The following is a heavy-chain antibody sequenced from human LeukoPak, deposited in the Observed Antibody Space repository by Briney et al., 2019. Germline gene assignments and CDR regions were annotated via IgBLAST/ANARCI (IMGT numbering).Heavy chain of an antibody. CDR3: ARGVVAAAGRTFDF. Sequence: SETLSLTCTVSGGSFSTYYWSWIRQPAGKGLEWIGHIYTSGTTNYNPSLKSRVTMSIDTSKNQFSLKLSSITAADTAVYYCARGVVAAAGRTFDFWGQGTLVTVSS. J-gene: IGHJ4*02. V-gene: IGHV4-4*07. D-gene: IGHD6-13*01. CDR2: IYTSGTT. CDR1: GGSFSTYY.